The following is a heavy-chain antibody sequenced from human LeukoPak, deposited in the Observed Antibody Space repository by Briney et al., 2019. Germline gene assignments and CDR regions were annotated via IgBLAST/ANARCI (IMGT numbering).Heavy chain of an antibody. CDR1: GFTFSSYA. V-gene: IGHV3-23*01. D-gene: IGHD2-2*01. Sequence: GGSLRLSCAASGFTFSSYAMSWVRQAPGKGLEWVSAISGSGGSTYYADSVKGRFTISRDNSKNTLYLQMNSLRAEDTAVYYCARAGGTYCSSTSCPLDYWGQGTLVTVSS. CDR3: ARAGGTYCSSTSCPLDY. J-gene: IGHJ4*02. CDR2: ISGSGGST.